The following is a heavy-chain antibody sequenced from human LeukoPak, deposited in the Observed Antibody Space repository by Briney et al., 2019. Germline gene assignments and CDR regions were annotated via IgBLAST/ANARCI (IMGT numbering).Heavy chain of an antibody. CDR3: ASGIAVSGTAY. J-gene: IGHJ4*02. D-gene: IGHD6-19*01. CDR2: IWYDGSNE. Sequence: GRSLRLSCAASGFTFSNFGMHWVRQAPGQGLEWEALIWYDGSNEYYADSVKGRFTISRDNSKNTLYLQMNSLRAEDTAVYYCASGIAVSGTAYWGQGTLVTVSS. V-gene: IGHV3-33*01. CDR1: GFTFSNFG.